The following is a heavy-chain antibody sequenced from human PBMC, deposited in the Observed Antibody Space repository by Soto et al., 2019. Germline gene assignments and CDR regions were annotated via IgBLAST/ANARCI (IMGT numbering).Heavy chain of an antibody. Sequence: SETLSLTCTVSGDSFGSGSYYWCWLRQHPGKGLEWIGYIYTSRTTYYNPSLRSRVTISGDTSKNQFSLKLNSVTAADTAVYYCARCHTRDYSLDFWGQGTLVTGSS. CDR2: IYTSRTT. CDR1: GDSFGSGSYY. J-gene: IGHJ4*02. V-gene: IGHV4-31*03. D-gene: IGHD2-15*01. CDR3: ARCHTRDYSLDF.